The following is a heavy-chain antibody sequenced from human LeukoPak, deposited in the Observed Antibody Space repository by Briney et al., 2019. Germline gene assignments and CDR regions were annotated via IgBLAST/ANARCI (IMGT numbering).Heavy chain of an antibody. V-gene: IGHV4-39*07. Sequence: SETLSLTCTVSGSSISSSSYFWGWIRQSPGKGLEWIGSISYGGGAYYNPSLKSRVTISLDTSKNQFSLRLSSVTAADTAVYFCARGFRGDNFDYWGQGTLVTVSS. D-gene: IGHD7-27*01. CDR3: ARGFRGDNFDY. J-gene: IGHJ4*02. CDR2: ISYGGGA. CDR1: GSSISSSSYF.